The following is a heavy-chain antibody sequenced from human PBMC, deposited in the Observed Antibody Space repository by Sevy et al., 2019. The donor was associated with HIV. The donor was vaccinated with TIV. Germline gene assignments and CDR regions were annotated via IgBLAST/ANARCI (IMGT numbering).Heavy chain of an antibody. J-gene: IGHJ4*02. V-gene: IGHV4-34*01. Sequence: SETLSLTCAVYGGSFSGYYWSWIRQPPGKGLEWIGEIEHGGSTKYNPSLKSRVTIPVEKSKNQFSLKLNSVTAADTAVYYCARIKLSGWRLDYWGQGTLVTVSS. D-gene: IGHD6-19*01. CDR3: ARIKLSGWRLDY. CDR2: IEHGGST. CDR1: GGSFSGYY.